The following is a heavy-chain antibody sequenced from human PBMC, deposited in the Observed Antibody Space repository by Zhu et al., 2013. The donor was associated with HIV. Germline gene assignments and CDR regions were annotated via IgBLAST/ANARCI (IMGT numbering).Heavy chain of an antibody. D-gene: IGHD5-12*01. J-gene: IGHJ6*02. CDR3: ARDFSPXGYTLISPYYYGMDV. CDR2: ISAYNGNT. CDR1: GYTFTSYG. V-gene: IGHV1-18*01. Sequence: QVQLVQSGAEVKKPGASVKVSCKASGYTFTSYGISWVRQAPGQGLEWMGWISAYNGNTNYAQKLQGRVTMTTDTSTSTAYMELRSLRSDDTAVYYCARDFSPXGYTLISPYYYGMDVWGQGTTVTVSS.